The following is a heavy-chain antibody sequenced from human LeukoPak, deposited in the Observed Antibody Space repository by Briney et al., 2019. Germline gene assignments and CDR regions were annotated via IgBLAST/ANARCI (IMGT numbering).Heavy chain of an antibody. V-gene: IGHV3-33*01. CDR2: IWYDGSNK. CDR3: ARGYQLHHYYYYGMDV. CDR1: GFTFSSYG. Sequence: GGSLRLSCAASGFTFSSYGMHWVRQAPGKGLEWVAVIWYDGSNKYYADSVKGRFAISRDNSKNTLYLQMNSLRAEDTAVYYCARGYQLHHYYYYGMDVWGKGTTVTVSS. J-gene: IGHJ6*04. D-gene: IGHD2-2*01.